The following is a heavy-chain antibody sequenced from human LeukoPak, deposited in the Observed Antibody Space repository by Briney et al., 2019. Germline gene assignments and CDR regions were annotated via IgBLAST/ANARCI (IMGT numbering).Heavy chain of an antibody. D-gene: IGHD5-12*01. V-gene: IGHV3-23*01. Sequence: GGSLRLSCAASGFTFSSYNMNWVRQAPGKGLEWVSAISGSGGSTYYADSVKGRFTISRDNSKNTLYLQMNSLRADDTAVYYCAKAYSGYDLVYYYMDVWGKGTTVTVSS. CDR3: AKAYSGYDLVYYYMDV. CDR2: ISGSGGST. CDR1: GFTFSSYN. J-gene: IGHJ6*03.